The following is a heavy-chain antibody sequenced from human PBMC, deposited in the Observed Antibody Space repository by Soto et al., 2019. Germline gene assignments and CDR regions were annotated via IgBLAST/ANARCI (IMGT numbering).Heavy chain of an antibody. D-gene: IGHD3-10*01. V-gene: IGHV2-5*02. CDR2: IYWDDDK. J-gene: IGHJ4*02. Sequence: SGPTLVNPTQTLTLTCTFSGFSLTTSGVGVGWIRQPPGKALEWLALIYWDDDKRYSPSLKSRLTITKDTSKNQVVLTMTNMDPADTATYYCAHRASGGSGSYSDYDYWGQGTLVTVSS. CDR3: AHRASGGSGSYSDYDY. CDR1: GFSLTTSGVG.